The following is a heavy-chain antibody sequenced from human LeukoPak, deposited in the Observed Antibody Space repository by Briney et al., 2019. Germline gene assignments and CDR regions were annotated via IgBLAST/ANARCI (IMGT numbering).Heavy chain of an antibody. Sequence: GGSLRLSCAASGFTFSDYYMTWIRQAPGKGLEWVSYITSSSGYTNYADSVKGRFTISRDNAKNSLYLQMNSLRAEDTAVYYCARAPGNQDLLTWGQGTLVTVSS. CDR3: ARAPGNQDLLT. CDR1: GFTFSDYY. J-gene: IGHJ4*02. V-gene: IGHV3-11*05. CDR2: ITSSSGYT. D-gene: IGHD4-23*01.